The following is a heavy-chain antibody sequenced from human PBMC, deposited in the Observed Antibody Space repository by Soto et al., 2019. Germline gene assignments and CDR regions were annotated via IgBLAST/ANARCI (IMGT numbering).Heavy chain of an antibody. D-gene: IGHD6-13*01. CDR3: ARDSSSWYRGGLYYYYYSMDV. V-gene: IGHV4-39*01. CDR2: IYYSGST. CDR1: GGSISSSSYY. Sequence: SGTLSLTCTVCGGSISSSSYYWGWIRQPPGKGLEWIGSIYYSGSTYYNPSLKSRVTISVDTSKNQFSLKLSSVTAAVTAVYYCARDSSSWYRGGLYYYYYSMDVWGQGSTVT. J-gene: IGHJ6*02.